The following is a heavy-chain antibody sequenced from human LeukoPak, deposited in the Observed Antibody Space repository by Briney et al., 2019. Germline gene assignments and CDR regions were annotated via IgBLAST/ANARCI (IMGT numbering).Heavy chain of an antibody. D-gene: IGHD6-13*01. V-gene: IGHV4-39*01. J-gene: IGHJ4*02. CDR3: ARSAYSSSKGTFDY. CDR1: GGSISSSSYY. CDR2: IYYSGST. Sequence: PSETLSLTCTVSGGSISSSSYYWGWIRQPPGKGLEWIGSIYYSGSTYYNPSLKSRVTISVDTSKNQFSLKLSSVTAADTAVYHCARSAYSSSKGTFDYWGQGTLVTVSS.